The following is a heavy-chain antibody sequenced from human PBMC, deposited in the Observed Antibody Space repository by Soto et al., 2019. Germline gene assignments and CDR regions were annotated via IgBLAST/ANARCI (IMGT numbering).Heavy chain of an antibody. CDR2: ISGYNGNT. D-gene: IGHD2-2*01. CDR3: ARVSGSCSSTSCSYYYYYYGMDF. J-gene: IGHJ6*02. V-gene: IGHV1-18*04. Sequence: QVQLVQSGAEVKKPGASVKVSCKASGYTFINYGITWVRQAPGQGLEWMGWISGYNGNTNYAQNLQGRVTMTTDTSTSTGYLGLRSLRCGDTAVYYCARVSGSCSSTSCSYYYYYYGMDFWGQGTTVTVSS. CDR1: GYTFINYG.